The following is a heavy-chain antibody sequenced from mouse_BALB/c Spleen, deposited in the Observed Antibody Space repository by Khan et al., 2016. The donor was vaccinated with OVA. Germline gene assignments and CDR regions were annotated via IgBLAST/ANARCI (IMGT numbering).Heavy chain of an antibody. J-gene: IGHJ2*01. CDR2: ISYSGNT. Sequence: EVQLQESGPGLVKPSQSLSLTCTVTGYSITSDYAWNWIRQFPGNKLEWMGFISYSGNTKYNPSLKSRISITRDTSKNQFFLQLNSVTFEDTATYYCARVYGGDFDYWGKGTALTVSS. V-gene: IGHV3-2*02. D-gene: IGHD1-1*01. CDR1: GYSITSDYA. CDR3: ARVYGGDFDY.